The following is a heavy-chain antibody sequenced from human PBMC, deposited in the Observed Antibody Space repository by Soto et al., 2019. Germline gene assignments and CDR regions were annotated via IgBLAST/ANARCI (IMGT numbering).Heavy chain of an antibody. CDR1: GFTFRNYN. D-gene: IGHD2-21*01. V-gene: IGHV3-21*06. CDR2: ISTGGAYM. J-gene: IGHJ4*02. Sequence: EVQLVESGGGLVKAGGSLRLFCTASGFTFRNYNMNWVRQAPGKGLEWVSSISTGGAYMFYADSVKGRFTISRDNVQNSLFLQIDSPRAEDTAVYYCARYIASPGGDYFDSWGQGTLVTVSS. CDR3: ARYIASPGGDYFDS.